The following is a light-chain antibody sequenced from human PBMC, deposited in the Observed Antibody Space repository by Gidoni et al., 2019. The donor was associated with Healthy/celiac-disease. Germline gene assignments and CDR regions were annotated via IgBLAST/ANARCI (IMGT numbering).Light chain of an antibody. CDR3: QQYYSTPPVT. Sequence: DIVMTQSPDSLAVSLGERATIHCKSSQSVLYSSNNKNYLAWYQQKPGQPTKLLIYWASTRESGVPDRFSGSGSGTDFTLTISSLQAEDVAVYYCQQYYSTPPVTFGQGTKLEIK. CDR2: WAS. V-gene: IGKV4-1*01. CDR1: QSVLYSSNNKNY. J-gene: IGKJ2*01.